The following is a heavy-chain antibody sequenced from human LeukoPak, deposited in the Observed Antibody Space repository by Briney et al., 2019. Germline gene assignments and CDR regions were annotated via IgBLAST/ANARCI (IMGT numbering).Heavy chain of an antibody. CDR3: ARVGLAVAAAQLVFDP. Sequence: GGSLRLSCAASGFTFSDYYMTWIRQAPGKGLEWVSCICTSGSTIYYADSVKGRFTISRDNAKNSLYLHMNSLRAEDTAVYYCARVGLAVAAAQLVFDPRGHGTLVTVSS. CDR1: GFTFSDYY. V-gene: IGHV3-11*04. D-gene: IGHD6-13*01. J-gene: IGHJ5*02. CDR2: ICTSGSTI.